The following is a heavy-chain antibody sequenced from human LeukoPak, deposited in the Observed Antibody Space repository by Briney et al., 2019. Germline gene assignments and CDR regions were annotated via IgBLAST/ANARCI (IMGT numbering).Heavy chain of an antibody. CDR1: GGTFSSYT. J-gene: IGHJ4*02. Sequence: SVKVSCKASGGTFSSYTISWVRQAPGQGLEWMGRIIPILGIANYAQKFQGRVTITADKSTSTAYMELSSLRSEDTAVYYCARGHAPSSSPDYWGQGTLVTVSS. V-gene: IGHV1-69*02. CDR3: ARGHAPSSSPDY. D-gene: IGHD6-13*01. CDR2: IIPILGIA.